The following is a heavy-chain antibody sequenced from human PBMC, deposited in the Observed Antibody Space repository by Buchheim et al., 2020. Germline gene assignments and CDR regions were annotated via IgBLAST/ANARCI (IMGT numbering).Heavy chain of an antibody. V-gene: IGHV3-23*01. D-gene: IGHD2-8*01. J-gene: IGHJ4*02. CDR3: AKEEVPNEN. CDR2: ISRSGDTT. Sequence: EAQLLESGGGLVQPGGSLRLSCAVSGFTFSNSAMTWVRQAPGKGLEWVSAISRSGDTTYYADSVMGRFTISRDTSKNTLYLQMNSLRVDDTAVYYCAKEEVPNENWGLGTL. CDR1: GFTFSNSA.